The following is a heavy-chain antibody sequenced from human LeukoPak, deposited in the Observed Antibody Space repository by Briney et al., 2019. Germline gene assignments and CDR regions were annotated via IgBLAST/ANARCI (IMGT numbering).Heavy chain of an antibody. CDR1: GFTFSNYA. D-gene: IGHD6-13*01. V-gene: IGHV3-33*06. CDR3: AKEIAAHFDY. CDR2: IQYDGSNE. Sequence: GRSLRLSCAASGFTFSNYAMHWVRQAPGKGLEWVAVIQYDGSNEYYADSVKGRFTISRDNSKNTLYLQMNSLRAEDTAVYYCAKEIAAHFDYWGQGALVTVSS. J-gene: IGHJ4*02.